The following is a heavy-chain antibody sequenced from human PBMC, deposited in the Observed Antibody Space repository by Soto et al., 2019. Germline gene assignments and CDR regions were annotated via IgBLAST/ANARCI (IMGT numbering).Heavy chain of an antibody. Sequence: EVQLLESGGGLVQPGGSLRLSCAASGFTFSSYGMSWVRQAPGKGLEWVSTISSSGGSTFYADSVKGRFTISRDNSKNTLYLQMNSLRAEDTAIYYCAKDYSRWAFDYWGQGTLVTVSS. CDR1: GFTFSSYG. V-gene: IGHV3-23*01. CDR3: AKDYSRWAFDY. CDR2: ISSSGGST. D-gene: IGHD2-21*01. J-gene: IGHJ4*02.